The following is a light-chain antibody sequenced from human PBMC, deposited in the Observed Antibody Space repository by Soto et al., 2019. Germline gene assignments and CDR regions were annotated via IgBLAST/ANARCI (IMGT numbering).Light chain of an antibody. V-gene: IGLV2-8*01. CDR2: EAS. CDR1: SSDVGGYNY. Sequence: SASGSPGQSVTISCTGTSSDVGGYNYVSWYQQHPGKAPKLMIYEASKRPSGVPDRFSGSKSGNTASLTVSGLQAEDGADYYCSSYAGSNKSVFGTGTKVTVL. CDR3: SSYAGSNKSV. J-gene: IGLJ1*01.